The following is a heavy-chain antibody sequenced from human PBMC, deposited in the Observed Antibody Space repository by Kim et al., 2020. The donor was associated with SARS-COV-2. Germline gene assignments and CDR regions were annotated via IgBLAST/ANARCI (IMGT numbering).Heavy chain of an antibody. Sequence: SETLSLTCTVSGGSISSSSYYWGWIRQPPGKGLEWIGSIYYSGSTYYNPSLKSRVTISVDTSKNQFSLKLSSVTAADTAVYYCAKSTGITMIVVVINDAFDIWGQGTMVTVSS. V-gene: IGHV4-39*07. CDR1: GGSISSSSYY. J-gene: IGHJ3*02. D-gene: IGHD3-22*01. CDR3: AKSTGITMIVVVINDAFDI. CDR2: IYYSGST.